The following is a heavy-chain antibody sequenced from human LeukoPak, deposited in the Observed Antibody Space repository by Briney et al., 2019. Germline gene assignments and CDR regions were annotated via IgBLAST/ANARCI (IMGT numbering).Heavy chain of an antibody. D-gene: IGHD4-23*01. Sequence: SETLSLTCTVSGGSISSGSYYWSWIRQPAGKGLEWIGRIYTSGSTNYNPSLKSRVTISVDTSKNQFSLKLSSVTAADTAVYYCARVSEGYGGNSAFDFWGQGTLVTVSS. V-gene: IGHV4-61*02. CDR1: GGSISSGSYY. J-gene: IGHJ4*02. CDR2: IYTSGST. CDR3: ARVSEGYGGNSAFDF.